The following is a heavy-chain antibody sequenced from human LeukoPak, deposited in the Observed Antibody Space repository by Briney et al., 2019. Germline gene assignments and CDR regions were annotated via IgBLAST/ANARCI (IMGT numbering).Heavy chain of an antibody. CDR1: GFIFSTYS. J-gene: IGHJ4*02. V-gene: IGHV3-48*02. Sequence: GGSLRLSCAASGFIFSTYSMKWVRQAPGKGLEWVSYISSSSGTIYYADSVKGRFTISRDNAKNSLYLQMNGLRDEDTAVYYCARDQSDYYGSGSYSEGSYWGQGTPVTVSS. CDR2: ISSSSGTI. D-gene: IGHD3-10*01. CDR3: ARDQSDYYGSGSYSEGSY.